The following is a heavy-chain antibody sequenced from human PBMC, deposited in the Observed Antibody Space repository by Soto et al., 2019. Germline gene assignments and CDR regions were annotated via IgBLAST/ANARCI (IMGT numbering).Heavy chain of an antibody. CDR3: AKDQESSWYKFYYCGMDV. CDR2: ISYDGSNK. V-gene: IGHV3-30*18. Sequence: QVQLVESGGGVVQPGRSLRLSCAASGFTFSSYGMHWVRQAPGKGLEWVAVISYDGSNKYYADSVKGRFTISRDNSKNTLYLQMNSLRAEDTAVYYCAKDQESSWYKFYYCGMDVWGQGTTVTVSS. J-gene: IGHJ6*02. D-gene: IGHD6-13*01. CDR1: GFTFSSYG.